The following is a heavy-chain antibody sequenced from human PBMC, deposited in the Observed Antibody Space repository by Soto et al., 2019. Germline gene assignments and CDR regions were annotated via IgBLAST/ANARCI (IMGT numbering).Heavy chain of an antibody. CDR3: ARAHYCTHFPHDY. CDR1: GYSISSGYY. V-gene: IGHV4-38-2*01. CDR2: IYHSGST. J-gene: IGHJ4*02. D-gene: IGHD2-8*01. Sequence: SETLSLTCDVSGYSISSGYYCGWIRQPPGKGLGWIGSIYHSGSTYYNPSLKSRVTITVDTAKNQSSLKLSSVSATDTAVYYCARAHYCTHFPHDYWGQGTLVTVSS.